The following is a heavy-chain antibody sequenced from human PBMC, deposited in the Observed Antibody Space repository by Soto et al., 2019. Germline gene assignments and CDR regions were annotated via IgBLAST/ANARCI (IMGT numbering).Heavy chain of an antibody. V-gene: IGHV4-4*02. CDR3: ARAVYCTTANCWDDFHYYNIDV. J-gene: IGHJ6*02. CDR1: GDSINNTYW. Sequence: QVQLQQSGPGLVKPSGTLSLTCFVSGDSINNTYWWSWVRQAPGKGLEWIGEIYHTGGGSYMPSPRGRITLSVDTSKNQFSLKLTSVTAADTAVYYCARAVYCTTANCWDDFHYYNIDVWGQGTAVTVSS. D-gene: IGHD2-2*01. CDR2: IYHTGGG.